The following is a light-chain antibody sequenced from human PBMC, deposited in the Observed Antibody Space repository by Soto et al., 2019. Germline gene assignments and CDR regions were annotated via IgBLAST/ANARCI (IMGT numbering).Light chain of an antibody. J-gene: IGKJ2*01. Sequence: IQLTQSPSSLSASVGDRVTLTCRASQGINKFLAWYQQRPGKAPQLLVYGASTLRNGVPSRFSGNGSGIEVTLTTIYHQPEEFAVYDWHQLTNFRFTFGQGTKLDIK. V-gene: IGKV1-9*01. CDR2: GAS. CDR1: QGINKF. CDR3: HQLTNFRFT.